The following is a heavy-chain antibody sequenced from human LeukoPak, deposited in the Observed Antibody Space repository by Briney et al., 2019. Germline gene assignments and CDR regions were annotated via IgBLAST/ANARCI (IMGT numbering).Heavy chain of an antibody. CDR3: AKSAEGSGSYYPDYFGY. V-gene: IGHV3-30*02. Sequence: PGGSLRLSCAASGFTFSSYGMHWVRQAPGKGLEWVAFIRYDGSNKYYADSVKGRFTISRDNSKNTLYLQMNSLRAEDTAVYYCAKSAEGSGSYYPDYFGYWGQGTLVTVSS. J-gene: IGHJ4*02. CDR2: IRYDGSNK. CDR1: GFTFSSYG. D-gene: IGHD3-10*01.